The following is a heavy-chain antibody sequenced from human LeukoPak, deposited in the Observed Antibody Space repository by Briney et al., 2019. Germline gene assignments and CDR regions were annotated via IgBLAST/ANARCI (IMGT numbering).Heavy chain of an antibody. D-gene: IGHD5-24*01. V-gene: IGHV4-4*07. CDR3: ASEMATIMGVYYYYYMDV. CDR2: ICSSGST. CDR1: GDSFRRWY. J-gene: IGHJ6*03. Sequence: SVSLGLTHTFSGDSFRRWYWIGIREPAGRGLEGVGRICSSGSTTYNPSLSNRVTLSGETSKNQVSLKLSSVTAAGTAVYYCASEMATIMGVYYYYYMDVWGKRTTVTVSS.